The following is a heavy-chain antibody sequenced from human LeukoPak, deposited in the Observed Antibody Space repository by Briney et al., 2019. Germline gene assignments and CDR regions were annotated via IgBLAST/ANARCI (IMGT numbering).Heavy chain of an antibody. CDR1: GGSISSGSYY. V-gene: IGHV4-39*07. D-gene: IGHD3-22*01. Sequence: SETLSLTCTVSGGSISSGSYYWGWIRQPPGKGLEWIGSIYYSGSIYYNPSLKSRVTISVDTSKNQFSLKLSSVTAADTAVYYCARQITMIVDTSRDAFDIWGQGTMVTVSS. J-gene: IGHJ3*02. CDR2: IYYSGSI. CDR3: ARQITMIVDTSRDAFDI.